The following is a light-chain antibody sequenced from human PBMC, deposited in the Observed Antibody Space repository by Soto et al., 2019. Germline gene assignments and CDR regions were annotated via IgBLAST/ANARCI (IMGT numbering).Light chain of an antibody. CDR1: QSISSY. J-gene: IGKJ1*01. CDR3: QQSYSTPRT. CDR2: AAS. Sequence: DIQVTQSPSSLSASVVDRVTITCRASQSISSYLNWYQQKPGKVPKLLIYAASSLQSGVPSRFSGSGSGTDFTLTISSLQPEDFATYYCQQSYSTPRTFGQGTKVDIK. V-gene: IGKV1-39*01.